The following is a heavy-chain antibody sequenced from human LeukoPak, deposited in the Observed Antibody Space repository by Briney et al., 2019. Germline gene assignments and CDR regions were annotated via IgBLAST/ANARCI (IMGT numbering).Heavy chain of an antibody. CDR1: GGSISSYY. Sequence: KASETLSLTCTVSGGSISSYYWSWIRQSPGKGLEWIGHIYHSGSTSYNPSLKSRVTISVDTSKNQFSLKLSSVTAADTAVYYCARGRGDSSSPFDYWGQGTLVTVSS. J-gene: IGHJ4*02. CDR3: ARGRGDSSSPFDY. CDR2: IYHSGST. V-gene: IGHV4-59*01. D-gene: IGHD6-6*01.